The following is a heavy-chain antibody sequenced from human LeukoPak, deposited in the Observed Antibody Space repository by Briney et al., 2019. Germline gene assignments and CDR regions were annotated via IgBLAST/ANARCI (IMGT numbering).Heavy chain of an antibody. CDR3: AREGSEGYLFDY. CDR1: GDSVSSSSAA. Sequence: PSQTLSLTCATSGDSVSSSSAAWSWIRQSPSRGLEWLGRTYYRSKWYNDYAASEKSRITINPDTSKNQFSLQLNSMTPEDTAVYYCAREGSEGYLFDYWGQGTLVTVSS. J-gene: IGHJ4*02. CDR2: TYYRSKWYN. V-gene: IGHV6-1*01. D-gene: IGHD5-18*01.